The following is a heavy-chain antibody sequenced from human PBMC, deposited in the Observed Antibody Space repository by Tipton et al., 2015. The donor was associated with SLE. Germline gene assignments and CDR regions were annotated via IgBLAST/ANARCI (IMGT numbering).Heavy chain of an antibody. CDR2: INSDGSST. CDR3: AKVGNYGGGYYFDY. V-gene: IGHV3-74*01. Sequence: SLRLSCAASGFTFSSYWMHWVRQAPGKGLVWVSRINSDGSSTSYADSVKGRFTISRDIAKNTLFLQMNSLRAEDTAVYYCAKVGNYGGGYYFDYWGQGTLATVSS. CDR1: GFTFSSYW. D-gene: IGHD4/OR15-4a*01. J-gene: IGHJ4*02.